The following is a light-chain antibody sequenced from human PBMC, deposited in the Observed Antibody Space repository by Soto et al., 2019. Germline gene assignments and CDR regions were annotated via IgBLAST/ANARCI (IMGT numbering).Light chain of an antibody. CDR1: QGISTY. V-gene: IGKV1-9*01. J-gene: IGKJ1*01. CDR2: TAS. CDR3: QQYHRYSEA. Sequence: DIHLTQSAAFLSASVGDRVTITCRASQGISTYLAWYQQKPGKAPNLLIYTASTLQTGVPSRFSGSAFGTEFTLTISSLQPEDFATYYCQQYHRYSEAFGQGTKADIK.